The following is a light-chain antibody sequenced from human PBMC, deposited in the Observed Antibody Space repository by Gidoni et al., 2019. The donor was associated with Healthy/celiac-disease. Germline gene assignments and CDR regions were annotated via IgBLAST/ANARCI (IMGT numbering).Light chain of an antibody. CDR2: AAS. J-gene: IGKJ3*01. CDR1: QGISSY. CDR3: QQLSSYPLT. Sequence: LQLPQAPSFLSASVGDRVTITCRASQGISSYLAWYQQKPGKAPKLLIYAASTLQGGVPSRFSGSGSGTEFTLTISSLQPEDFATYSCQQLSSYPLTFGPGTKVDIK. V-gene: IGKV1-9*01.